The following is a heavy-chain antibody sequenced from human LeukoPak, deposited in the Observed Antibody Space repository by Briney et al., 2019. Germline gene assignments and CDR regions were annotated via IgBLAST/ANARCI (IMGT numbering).Heavy chain of an antibody. V-gene: IGHV3-30*01. J-gene: IGHJ4*02. CDR2: ISYDGSNK. CDR3: SNQGGVLGYFDY. CDR1: GFTSSSYA. D-gene: IGHD4-11*01. Sequence: PGGSLRLSCAASGFTSSSYAMHWVRQAPGKGLEWVAVISYDGSNKYYADSVKGRFTISRDNSKNTLYLQMNSLRAEDTAVYYCSNQGGVLGYFDYWGQGTLVTVSS.